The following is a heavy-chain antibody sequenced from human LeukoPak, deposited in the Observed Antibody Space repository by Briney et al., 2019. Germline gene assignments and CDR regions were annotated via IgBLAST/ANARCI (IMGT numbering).Heavy chain of an antibody. CDR3: ARDLFVGAAQI. CDR1: GGSISSYY. CDR2: IYYSGST. J-gene: IGHJ4*02. V-gene: IGHV4-59*01. Sequence: SETLSLTCTVSGGSISSYYWSWIRQYPGKGLEWIGYIYYSGSTNYNPSLKSRVTMSLYTSKNQFSLKLSSVTAADTALYYCARDLFVGAAQIWGQGTLVTVSS. D-gene: IGHD1-26*01.